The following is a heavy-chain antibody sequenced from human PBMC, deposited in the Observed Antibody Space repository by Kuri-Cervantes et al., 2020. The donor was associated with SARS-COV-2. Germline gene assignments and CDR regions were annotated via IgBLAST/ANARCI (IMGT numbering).Heavy chain of an antibody. D-gene: IGHD3-3*01. V-gene: IGHV4-59*01. CDR1: GGSISTYY. J-gene: IGHJ5*02. Sequence: GSLRLSCLVSGGSISTYYWGWIRQSPGKGLEWIGDIYKSGSTKTNPSLKTRVTISVDTSKNQFSLRLTPVTAVDTAVYFCAKYGTDDYLSTYFRRGTWFDPWGQGTLVTVSS. CDR3: AKYGTDDYLSTYFRRGTWFDP. CDR2: IYKSGST.